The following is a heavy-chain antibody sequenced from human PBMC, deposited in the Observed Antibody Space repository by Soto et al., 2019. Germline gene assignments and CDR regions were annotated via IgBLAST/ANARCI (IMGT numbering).Heavy chain of an antibody. CDR1: GDSISDYF. Sequence: PSETLSLTCTVSGDSISDYFWSWIRQPPGKGLEWIGFIRYSGSTSYKPSLNSRVTISLDTSKRQFSLKLSSVTAADTAVYYCARHTPAISISDHWGQGTLVTVS. J-gene: IGHJ4*02. V-gene: IGHV4-59*08. CDR3: ARHTPAISISDH. D-gene: IGHD2-15*01. CDR2: IRYSGST.